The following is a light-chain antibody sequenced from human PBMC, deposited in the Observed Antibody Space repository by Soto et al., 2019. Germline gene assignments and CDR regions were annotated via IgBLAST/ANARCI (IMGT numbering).Light chain of an antibody. CDR1: QSVSSN. CDR3: QQYNSYSQT. V-gene: IGKV3-15*01. CDR2: AAS. J-gene: IGKJ1*01. Sequence: EIVMTQSPATLSVSPGEGATLSCRASQSVSSNLAWYQQKPGQAPRLLIYAASTRATGIPARFSGSGSGTEFTLTISSLQPDDFATYYCQQYNSYSQTFGQGTKVEIK.